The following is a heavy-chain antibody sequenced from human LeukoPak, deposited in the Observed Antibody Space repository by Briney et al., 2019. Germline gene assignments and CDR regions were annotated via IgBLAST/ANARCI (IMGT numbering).Heavy chain of an antibody. D-gene: IGHD4-11*01. CDR1: GGTSSSYA. CDR3: ARDDSVTRNWFDP. J-gene: IGHJ5*02. CDR2: IIPIFGTA. V-gene: IGHV1-69*01. Sequence: SVKVSCKASGGTSSSYAISWVRQAPGQGLEWMGGIIPIFGTANYAQKFQGRVTITADESTSTAYMELSSLRSEDTAVYYCARDDSVTRNWFDPWGQGTLVTVSS.